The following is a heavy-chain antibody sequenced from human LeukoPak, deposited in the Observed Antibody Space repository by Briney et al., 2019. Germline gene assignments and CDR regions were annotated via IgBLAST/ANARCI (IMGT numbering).Heavy chain of an antibody. J-gene: IGHJ4*02. CDR2: IYYSGST. CDR3: ARDHVGRESDY. Sequence: TSETLSLTCTVSGGSISSGGYYWSWIRQHPGKGLEWIGYIYYSGSTYYNPSLKSRVTISVDTSKNQFSLKLSSVTAADTAVYYCARDHVGRESDYWGQGTLVTVSS. V-gene: IGHV4-31*03. CDR1: GGSISSGGYY.